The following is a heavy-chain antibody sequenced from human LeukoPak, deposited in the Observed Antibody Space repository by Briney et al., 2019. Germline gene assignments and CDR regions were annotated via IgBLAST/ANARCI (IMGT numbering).Heavy chain of an antibody. Sequence: PGGSLRLSCAASGFTFSSYSMNWVRQAPGKGLAWVSSISSHSRDIYYADSVKGRFTISRDNAKNSLHLQMNSLRAEDAAVYYCARDDRDISSYRFDYWGHGTLVTVSS. CDR1: GFTFSSYS. CDR3: ARDDRDISSYRFDY. D-gene: IGHD6-6*01. J-gene: IGHJ4*03. CDR2: ISSHSRDI. V-gene: IGHV3-21*01.